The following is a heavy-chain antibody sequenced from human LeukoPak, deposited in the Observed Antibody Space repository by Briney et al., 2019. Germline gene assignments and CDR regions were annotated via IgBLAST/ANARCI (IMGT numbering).Heavy chain of an antibody. CDR2: VYHSGST. Sequence: SETLSLTCAVSDYSISSGFQWGWIRQPPGKGLEWIGSVYHSGSTFDNPSLRSRVTISVDTSNNQFFLKVTSVTAADTAVYYCARGGATIGAFDIWGQGTMVTVSS. J-gene: IGHJ3*02. CDR3: ARGGATIGAFDI. V-gene: IGHV4-38-2*01. CDR1: DYSISSGFQ. D-gene: IGHD1-26*01.